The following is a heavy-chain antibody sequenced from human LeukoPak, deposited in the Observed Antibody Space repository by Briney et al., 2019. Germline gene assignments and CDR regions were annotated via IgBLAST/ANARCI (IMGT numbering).Heavy chain of an antibody. CDR3: ANVEIFGVTTSLSFDY. CDR2: ISGSGGST. V-gene: IGHV3-23*01. J-gene: IGHJ4*02. D-gene: IGHD3-3*01. CDR1: GFTVSSNY. Sequence: PGGSLRLSCAASGFTVSSNYMSWVRQAPGKGLEWVSAISGSGGSTYYADSVKGRFTISRDNSKNTLYLQMNSLRAEDTAVYYCANVEIFGVTTSLSFDYWGQGTLVTVSS.